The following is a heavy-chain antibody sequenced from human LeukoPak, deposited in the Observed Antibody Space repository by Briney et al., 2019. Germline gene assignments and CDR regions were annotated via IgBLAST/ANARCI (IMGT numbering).Heavy chain of an antibody. CDR2: IYYTGST. Sequence: PSETLSLTCTVSGGSMRTYYWSWIRQPPGKGLEWIGYIYYTGSTNYNPSLKSRVTISVDTSKNQFSLKLSSVTAADTAVYYCARWSGYSYGVDYWGQGTLVTVSS. CDR3: ARWSGYSYGVDY. J-gene: IGHJ4*02. CDR1: GGSMRTYY. D-gene: IGHD5-18*01. V-gene: IGHV4-59*08.